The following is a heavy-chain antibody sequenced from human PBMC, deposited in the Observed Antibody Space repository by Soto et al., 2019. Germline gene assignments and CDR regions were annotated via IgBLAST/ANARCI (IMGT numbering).Heavy chain of an antibody. Sequence: PSETLSLTCSVSGDSISTVDYFWAWVRQPPGQAPEYIGYIYKSATTYYNPSFESRVAISLDTSKSQFSLNVTSLTAADTAVYFCARGRYCLTGRCFPNWFDSWGQGTLVTVSS. CDR3: ARGRYCLTGRCFPNWFDS. CDR1: GDSISTVDYF. V-gene: IGHV4-30-4*01. D-gene: IGHD2-15*01. CDR2: IYKSATT. J-gene: IGHJ5*01.